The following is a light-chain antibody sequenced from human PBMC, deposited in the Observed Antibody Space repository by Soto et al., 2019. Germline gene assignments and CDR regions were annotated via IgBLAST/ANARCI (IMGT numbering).Light chain of an antibody. J-gene: IGKJ1*01. CDR2: GAS. Sequence: EIVLTQSPGTLSLSPGERATLSCRASQSVSSSYLAWYQQKPGQAPRLLIYGASNRATGSPDRFSGSGSGTDFTLTISTLDPEDFAVYYCQDYGSSRTFGQGTKVEIK. CDR1: QSVSSSY. CDR3: QDYGSSRT. V-gene: IGKV3-20*01.